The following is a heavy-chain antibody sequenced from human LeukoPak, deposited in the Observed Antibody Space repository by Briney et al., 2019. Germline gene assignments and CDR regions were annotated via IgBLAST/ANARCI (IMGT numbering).Heavy chain of an antibody. J-gene: IGHJ3*02. Sequence: RASVKVSCKVSGYTLTELSMHWVRQAPGKGLEWMGGFDPEDGETIYAQKFQGRVTMTEDTSTDTAYMELSSLRSEDTAVYYCATVRDYDFWSGPHPDAFDIWGQGTMVTVSS. D-gene: IGHD3-3*01. CDR2: FDPEDGET. CDR3: ATVRDYDFWSGPHPDAFDI. V-gene: IGHV1-24*01. CDR1: GYTLTELS.